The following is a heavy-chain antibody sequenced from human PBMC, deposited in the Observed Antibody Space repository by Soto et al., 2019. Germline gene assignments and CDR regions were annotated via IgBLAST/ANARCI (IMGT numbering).Heavy chain of an antibody. CDR2: IIPILGRA. D-gene: IGHD2-15*01. CDR1: GGPFSSYH. J-gene: IGHJ5*02. CDR3: LLVRVPTGPNGFDP. V-gene: IGHV1-69*02. Sequence: QVQLVQSGAEVKKPGSSVKLSCKASGGPFSSYHISWVRQAPGQGLEWVGRIIPILGRANNAQHFQGRVTISAHKSTNTEYTEMSSLKCEVRAVYYCLLVRVPTGPNGFDPWGHGTLVTVSS.